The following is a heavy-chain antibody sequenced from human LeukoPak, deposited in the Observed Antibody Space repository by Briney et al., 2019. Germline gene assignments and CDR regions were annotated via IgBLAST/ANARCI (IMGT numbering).Heavy chain of an antibody. Sequence: ASVKVSCKASGYIFTGYYMHWVRQAPGQGLEWMGWINPNSGDTNYAQKFQGRVTMTRDTSITTAYMELNSLRSDDTAVYYCAREGETSLPTIFDVVTVFDFWGQGTLVTVSS. D-gene: IGHD3-3*01. V-gene: IGHV1-2*02. J-gene: IGHJ4*02. CDR1: GYIFTGYY. CDR2: INPNSGDT. CDR3: AREGETSLPTIFDVVTVFDF.